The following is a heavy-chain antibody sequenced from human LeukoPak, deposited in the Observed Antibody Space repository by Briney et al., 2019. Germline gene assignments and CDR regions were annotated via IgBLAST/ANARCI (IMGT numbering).Heavy chain of an antibody. CDR1: GCSISSGSYY. V-gene: IGHV4-61*02. D-gene: IGHD3-22*01. Sequence: PSQTLSLTCTVSGCSISSGSYYWSWIRQPAGKGLEWIGRIYTRGSTNYNPSLKSRVTISVDTSKNKFSLKMRSVTAADAAVYYCARVWRYYYDSSGYDTWGQGTLVTVSS. CDR2: IYTRGST. CDR3: ARVWRYYYDSSGYDT. J-gene: IGHJ5*02.